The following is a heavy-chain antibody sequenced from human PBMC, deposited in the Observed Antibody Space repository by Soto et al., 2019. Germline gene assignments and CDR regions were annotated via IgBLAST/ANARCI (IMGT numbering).Heavy chain of an antibody. CDR2: ISGSGGST. CDR1: GFTFSSYA. Sequence: EVQLLESGGGLVQPGGSLRLSCAASGFTFSSYAMTWVRQAPGKGLEWVSTISGSGGSTFYADSVKGRFSLSRDNSKATLYLHMDSLRAEDTAVYYCSKGPKSGSYYYFDYWGQGTLVTVSS. D-gene: IGHD1-26*01. V-gene: IGHV3-23*01. CDR3: SKGPKSGSYYYFDY. J-gene: IGHJ4*02.